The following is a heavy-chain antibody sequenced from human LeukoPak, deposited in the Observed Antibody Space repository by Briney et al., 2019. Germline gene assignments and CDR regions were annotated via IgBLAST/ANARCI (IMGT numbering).Heavy chain of an antibody. Sequence: SETLSLTCAVYGGSFGGYYWSWIRQPPGKGLEWIGEINHSGSTNYNPSLKSRVTISVDTSKNQFSLKLSSVTAADTAVYYCARGRSGRYYGSGSHDYWGQGTLVTVSS. J-gene: IGHJ4*02. CDR3: ARGRSGRYYGSGSHDY. D-gene: IGHD3-10*01. CDR2: INHSGST. V-gene: IGHV4-34*01. CDR1: GGSFGGYY.